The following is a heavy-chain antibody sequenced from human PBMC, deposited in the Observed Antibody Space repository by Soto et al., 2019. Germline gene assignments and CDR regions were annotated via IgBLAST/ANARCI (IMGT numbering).Heavy chain of an antibody. Sequence: ASVKVSCKASGYTFTSYGISWVRQAPGQGLEWMGWISAYNGNTNYAQKLQGRVTMTTDTSTSTAYMELRSLRSDDTAVYYCARDYDFWSGSVKPYGMDVWGQGTTVTVSS. CDR3: ARDYDFWSGSVKPYGMDV. V-gene: IGHV1-18*01. D-gene: IGHD3-3*01. CDR1: GYTFTSYG. CDR2: ISAYNGNT. J-gene: IGHJ6*02.